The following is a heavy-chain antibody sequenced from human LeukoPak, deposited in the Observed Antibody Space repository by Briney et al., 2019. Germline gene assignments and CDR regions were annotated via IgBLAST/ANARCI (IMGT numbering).Heavy chain of an antibody. CDR1: GGSISSYY. Sequence: NSSETLSLTCTVSGGSISSYYWSWIRQPPGKGLEWIGYIYYSGSTNYNPSLKSRVTISVDTSKNQFSLKLSSVTAADTAVYYCARAGAAARSLDYWGQGTLVTVSS. D-gene: IGHD6-6*01. CDR3: ARAGAAARSLDY. CDR2: IYYSGST. J-gene: IGHJ4*02. V-gene: IGHV4-59*01.